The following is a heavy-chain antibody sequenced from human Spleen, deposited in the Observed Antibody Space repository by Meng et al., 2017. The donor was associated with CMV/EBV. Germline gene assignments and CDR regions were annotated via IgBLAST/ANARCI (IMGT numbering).Heavy chain of an antibody. J-gene: IGHJ4*02. Sequence: KVSCKGSGYNFMDYWIGWVRQMPGKGLEWMGIIYPGDSDTRYSPSFQGQVTISADKSISTAYLQWSSLKASDTAMYYCARHPNSGDSDGFSWGQGTLVTVSS. D-gene: IGHD4-17*01. CDR2: IYPGDSDT. CDR1: GYNFMDYW. V-gene: IGHV5-51*01. CDR3: ARHPNSGDSDGFS.